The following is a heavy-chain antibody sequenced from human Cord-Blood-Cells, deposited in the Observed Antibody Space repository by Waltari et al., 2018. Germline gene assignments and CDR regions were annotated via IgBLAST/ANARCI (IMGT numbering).Heavy chain of an antibody. CDR2: INPNSGGT. CDR3: ARGGVIGDQDAFDI. J-gene: IGHJ3*02. Sequence: QLQLVQSGAEVKKPGASVKVSCKASGYTFTGYYMHWVRQAPGQGLEWMGWINPNSGGTRYAQKVQGRVTMTRDTSISTADMELSRLRSDDTDVDYCARGGVIGDQDAFDIWGQGPMVTVSS. D-gene: IGHD3-10*01. CDR1: GYTFTGYY. V-gene: IGHV1-2*02.